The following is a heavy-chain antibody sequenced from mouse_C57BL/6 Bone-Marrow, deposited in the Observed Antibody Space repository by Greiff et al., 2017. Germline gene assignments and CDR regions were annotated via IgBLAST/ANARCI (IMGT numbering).Heavy chain of an antibody. V-gene: IGHV5-6*01. J-gene: IGHJ2*01. CDR1: GFTFSSYG. D-gene: IGHD2-3*01. Sequence: EVKLVESGGDLVKPGGSLKLSCAASGFTFSSYGMSWVRQTPEKRLEWVATISSGGSYTYYPDSVKGRVTISRDNSKNTLYLQLSSLKSEDTAVYYCARHRVWLLYWCQGTTLTVSS. CDR2: ISSGGSYT. CDR3: ARHRVWLLY.